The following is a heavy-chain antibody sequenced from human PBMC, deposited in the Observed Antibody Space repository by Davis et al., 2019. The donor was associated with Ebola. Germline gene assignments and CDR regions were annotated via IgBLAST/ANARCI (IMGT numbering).Heavy chain of an antibody. CDR3: ARDLVVPAAIARGYYYYGMDV. Sequence: AASVKVSCKASGGTFSSYAISWVRQAPGQGLEWMEGIIPIFGTANYAQKFQGRVTITADKSTSTAYMELSSLRSEDTAVYYCARDLVVPAAIARGYYYYGMDVWGQGTTVTVSS. J-gene: IGHJ6*02. D-gene: IGHD2-2*02. CDR2: IIPIFGTA. V-gene: IGHV1-69*06. CDR1: GGTFSSYA.